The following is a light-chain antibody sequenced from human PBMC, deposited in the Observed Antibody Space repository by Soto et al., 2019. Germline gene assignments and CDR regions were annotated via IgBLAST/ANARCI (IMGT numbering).Light chain of an antibody. J-gene: IGLJ1*01. CDR1: SSDVGSYNR. CDR2: EVS. CDR3: SSYTDNSTLV. V-gene: IGLV2-18*02. Sequence: QSVLTQPPSVSGSPGQSVTISCTGTSSDVGSYNRVSWYQQPPGTAPKLILYEVSNRPSGVSNRFSGSKSGNTASLTISGLQTEDGADYYCSSYTDNSTLVFGTGTKVTVL.